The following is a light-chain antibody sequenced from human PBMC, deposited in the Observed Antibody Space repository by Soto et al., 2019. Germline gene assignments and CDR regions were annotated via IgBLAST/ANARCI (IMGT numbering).Light chain of an antibody. CDR3: MQALQAPLT. CDR2: LGS. Sequence: DIVVTQSPLSLPVTPGEPASISCRSSRSLLSTNGYNYLDWFLQKPGQSPQLLIYLGSNRASGVPDMFSGSGSGTDFTLRISRVEAEDVGIYYCMQALQAPLTFGGGTKVEIK. CDR1: RSLLSTNGYNY. V-gene: IGKV2-28*01. J-gene: IGKJ4*01.